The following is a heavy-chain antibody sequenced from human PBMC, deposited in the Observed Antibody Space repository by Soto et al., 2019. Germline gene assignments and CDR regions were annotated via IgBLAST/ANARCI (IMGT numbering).Heavy chain of an antibody. Sequence: GGSLRLSCAASGFTFSNYDMHWVRQAPGEGLEWVSGIGAASDTYYPVSVQGRFTVSRDNAKKSLYLQMNRLGAGDTAVYYCARGVLGPGDYYYGMDVWGQGTTVTVSS. J-gene: IGHJ6*02. CDR1: GFTFSNYD. CDR2: IGAASDT. CDR3: ARGVLGPGDYYYGMDV. V-gene: IGHV3-13*01. D-gene: IGHD7-27*01.